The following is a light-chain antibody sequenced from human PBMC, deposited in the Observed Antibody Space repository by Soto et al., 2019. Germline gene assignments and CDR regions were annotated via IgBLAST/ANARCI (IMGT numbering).Light chain of an antibody. CDR1: QSISSW. V-gene: IGKV1-5*03. Sequence: DIQMTQSPSTLSASVGDRVTITCRASQSISSWLAWYQQKLGKAPKLLIYKASSLESGVPSRFSGSGSGTEFTLTISSLQPDDFATYYCQQTYTTPRTFGHGTKVEIK. CDR3: QQTYTTPRT. CDR2: KAS. J-gene: IGKJ1*01.